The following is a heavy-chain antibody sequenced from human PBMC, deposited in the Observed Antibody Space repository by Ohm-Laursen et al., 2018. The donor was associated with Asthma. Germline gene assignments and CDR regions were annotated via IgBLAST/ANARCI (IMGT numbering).Heavy chain of an antibody. D-gene: IGHD3-9*01. CDR2: ISGSGGST. J-gene: IGHJ4*02. CDR3: AKDQLRYFDWLLSFDY. CDR1: GFTFSSYA. Sequence: SLRLSCAASGFTFSSYAMSWVRQAPGKGLEWVSAISGSGGSTYYADSVKGRFTISRDNSKNTLYLQMNSLRAEDTAVYYCAKDQLRYFDWLLSFDYWGQGTLVTVSS. V-gene: IGHV3-23*01.